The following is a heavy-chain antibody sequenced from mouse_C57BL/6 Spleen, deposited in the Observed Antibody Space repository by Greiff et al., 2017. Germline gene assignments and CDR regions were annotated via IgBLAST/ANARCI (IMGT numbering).Heavy chain of an antibody. CDR2: IYPGDGDT. V-gene: IGHV1-82*01. J-gene: IGHJ3*01. CDR1: GYAFSSSW. CDR3: ARRDYGSSYFAY. D-gene: IGHD1-1*01. Sequence: QVHVKQSGPELVKPGASVKISCKASGYAFSSSWMNWVKPRPGKGLEWIGRIYPGDGDTNYNGKFKGKATLTADKSSSTAYMQLSSLTSEDSAVYFCARRDYGSSYFAYWGQGTLVTVSA.